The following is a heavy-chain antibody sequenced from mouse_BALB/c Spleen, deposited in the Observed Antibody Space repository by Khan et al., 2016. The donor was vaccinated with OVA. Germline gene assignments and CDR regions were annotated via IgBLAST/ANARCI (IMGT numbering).Heavy chain of an antibody. CDR3: VRGGAYHRSAGWFAY. CDR1: GYTFTSYT. V-gene: IGHV1-4*01. J-gene: IGHJ3*01. D-gene: IGHD2-14*01. Sequence: QVQLQQSGAELARPGASVKMSCKASGYTFTSYTMHWVKQRPGQGLEWIGYINPSNDYTNYNQNFKDKATLIVDKSSSTAYMQLSSLTSEDSSVYYCVRGGAYHRSAGWFAYWGQGTLVTVSA. CDR2: INPSNDYT.